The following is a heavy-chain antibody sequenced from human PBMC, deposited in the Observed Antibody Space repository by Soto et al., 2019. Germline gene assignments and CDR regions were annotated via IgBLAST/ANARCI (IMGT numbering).Heavy chain of an antibody. CDR3: AKDEVNTMVRGVIHYYYGMDV. J-gene: IGHJ6*02. CDR1: GFTFSSYA. D-gene: IGHD3-10*01. V-gene: IGHV3-23*01. Sequence: GGSLRLSCAASGFTFSSYAMSWVRQAPGKGLEWVSAISGSGGSTYYADSVKGRFTISRVNSKNTLYLQMNSLRAEDTAVYYCAKDEVNTMVRGVIHYYYGMDVWGQGTTVTVSS. CDR2: ISGSGGST.